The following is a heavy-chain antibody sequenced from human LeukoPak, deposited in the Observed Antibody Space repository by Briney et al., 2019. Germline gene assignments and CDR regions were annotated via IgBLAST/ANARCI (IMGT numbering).Heavy chain of an antibody. CDR3: ARSRAFNSGAFDP. J-gene: IGHJ5*02. CDR2: IYNGVNT. D-gene: IGHD1-26*01. Sequence: SETLSLTCTVSGASVSSASYWTWIRQPPGKGVEWIAHIYNGVNTNYNPTLKSRVTISVDTSKNQFSLRLNSVTATDTAVYYCARSRAFNSGAFDPWGQGSLVTVSS. V-gene: IGHV4-61*01. CDR1: GASVSSASY.